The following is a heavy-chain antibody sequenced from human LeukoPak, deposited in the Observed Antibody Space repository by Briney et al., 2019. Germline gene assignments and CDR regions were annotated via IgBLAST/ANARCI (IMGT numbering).Heavy chain of an antibody. CDR1: GFNFSDHY. J-gene: IGHJ4*02. CDR3: ARGYDSSGYFYY. V-gene: IGHV3-72*01. Sequence: GGSLRLSCAASGFNFSDHYMDWVRQAPGKGLEWVGRTRDKPNSYTTEYAASVKGRFTISRDDSKNSLYLQMSSLKTEDTAVYYCARGYDSSGYFYYWGQGTLVTVSS. D-gene: IGHD3-22*01. CDR2: TRDKPNSYTT.